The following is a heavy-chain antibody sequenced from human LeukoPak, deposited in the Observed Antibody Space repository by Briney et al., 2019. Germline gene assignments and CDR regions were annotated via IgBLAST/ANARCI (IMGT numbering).Heavy chain of an antibody. V-gene: IGHV3-9*01. J-gene: IGHJ4*02. D-gene: IGHD4-17*01. CDR1: GFTFDDYA. CDR3: AKATDGDVATNFDY. Sequence: GGSLRLSCAASGFTFDDYALHWVRQAPGKDLEWVSGLSWNSGIIVYADSVKGRFTISRDNAKNSLYLQMNSLRTEDTALYYCAKATDGDVATNFDYWGQGTLVTVSS. CDR2: LSWNSGII.